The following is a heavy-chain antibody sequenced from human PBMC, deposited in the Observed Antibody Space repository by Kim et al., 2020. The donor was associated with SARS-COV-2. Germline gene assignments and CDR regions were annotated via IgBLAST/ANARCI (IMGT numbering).Heavy chain of an antibody. CDR2: IKSKSHGETS. Sequence: GGSLRLSCAASGFTFSDAWMSWVRQAPGKGLEWVGRIKSKSHGETSDYAAPVKGRFAISRDDSKATLYLQMRSLNTEDSAVYYCTFLIDAFDIWGQGTMVTVSS. V-gene: IGHV3-15*01. J-gene: IGHJ3*02. CDR3: TFLIDAFDI. CDR1: GFTFSDAW.